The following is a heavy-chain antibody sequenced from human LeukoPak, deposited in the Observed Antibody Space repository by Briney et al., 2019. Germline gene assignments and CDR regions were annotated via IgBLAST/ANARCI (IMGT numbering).Heavy chain of an antibody. CDR3: ARKVLSSSGTYSTFVY. CDR1: GFSFSSYA. D-gene: IGHD1-26*01. CDR2: ISSSSSYT. V-gene: IGHV3-11*06. J-gene: IGHJ4*02. Sequence: GGSLRLSCAASGFSFSSYAMSWIRQAPGKGLEWISYISSSSSYTNYADSVKGRFTISRDNAKNSLYLQMNSLRAEDTAVYYCARKVLSSSGTYSTFVYWGQGTLVTVSS.